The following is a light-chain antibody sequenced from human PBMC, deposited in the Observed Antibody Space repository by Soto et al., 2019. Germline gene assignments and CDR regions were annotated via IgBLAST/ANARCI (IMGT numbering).Light chain of an antibody. J-gene: IGKJ2*01. V-gene: IGKV1-33*01. CDR3: QQYENLPYT. Sequence: DIQMTQSPSSLSASVGARVTITCRASQGIRNDLGWYQQKPVKAPKLLIYDISTLEIGVPSRFSGSGSGTDFTFTITDLQPEDIATYFCQQYENLPYTFGQGTKVDIK. CDR2: DIS. CDR1: QGIRND.